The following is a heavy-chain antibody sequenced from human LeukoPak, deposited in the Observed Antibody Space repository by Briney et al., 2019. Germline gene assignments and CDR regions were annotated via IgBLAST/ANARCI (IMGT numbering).Heavy chain of an antibody. J-gene: IGHJ4*02. D-gene: IGHD3-3*01. CDR2: ISGGAGRT. CDR1: GFTFLTYV. CDR3: ARPLGSISHGY. V-gene: IGHV3-23*01. Sequence: GGSLRLSCAASGFTFLTYVMRWVRQAPGKGLHWVSGISGGAGRTKYADSVRGRFIISRDKSKNTLYLQMNNLRVEDTAVYYCARPLGSISHGYWGQGTLVTVSS.